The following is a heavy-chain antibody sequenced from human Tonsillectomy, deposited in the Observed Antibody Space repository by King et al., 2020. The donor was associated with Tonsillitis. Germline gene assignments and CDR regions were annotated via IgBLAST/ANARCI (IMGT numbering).Heavy chain of an antibody. Sequence: QLQESGPGLVKPSETLSLTCTVSGCSISSTSYYLGWIRQPPGKGLEWIGDIYYSGSTYYNPSLTSRFTISVDTSKNQFSLKLSSVTAADTAVYYCASLHYYDSSGYGYYFDYGGQGTLVTVSS. CDR2: IYYSGST. V-gene: IGHV4-39*01. D-gene: IGHD3-22*01. J-gene: IGHJ4*02. CDR1: GCSISSTSYY. CDR3: ASLHYYDSSGYGYYFDY.